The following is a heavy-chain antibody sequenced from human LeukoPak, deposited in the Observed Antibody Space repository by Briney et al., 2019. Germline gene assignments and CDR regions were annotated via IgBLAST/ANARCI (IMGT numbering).Heavy chain of an antibody. CDR1: DGSISSYY. Sequence: PSETLSLTCTVSDGSISSYYWSWIRQPAGKGLEWIGRIYTSESTNYNPSLKSRVTMSVDTSKNQFSLKLSSVTAADTAVYYCARTGLGSSSWSSFDYWGQGTLVTVSS. CDR2: IYTSEST. J-gene: IGHJ4*02. D-gene: IGHD6-13*01. CDR3: ARTGLGSSSWSSFDY. V-gene: IGHV4-4*07.